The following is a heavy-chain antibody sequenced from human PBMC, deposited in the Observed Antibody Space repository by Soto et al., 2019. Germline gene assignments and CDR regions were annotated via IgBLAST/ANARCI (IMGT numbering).Heavy chain of an antibody. J-gene: IGHJ4*02. D-gene: IGHD2-21*01. CDR2: VYHTGST. CDR3: ATLPPRIVVTILPIPS. CDR1: WDSISSTHW. V-gene: IGHV4-4*02. Sequence: SETPSLTCVSSWDSISSTHWWTWVRPTPRTGLEWIGEVYHTGSTKYNPSLKNRVTISLDKSNNQFYLNIKSLTAADTAVYYCATLPPRIVVTILPIPSWGQGTQVTVSS.